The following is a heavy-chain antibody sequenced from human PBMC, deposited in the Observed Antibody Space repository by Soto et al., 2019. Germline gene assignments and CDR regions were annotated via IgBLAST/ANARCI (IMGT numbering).Heavy chain of an antibody. CDR2: ISTYNGHT. J-gene: IGHJ6*02. CDR3: ARAVGHCSDSSCYSSSVSDYNYALDV. V-gene: IGHV1-18*04. D-gene: IGHD2-15*01. Sequence: QLQLVQSGAEVKKPGASVKVSCMASGYIFSNYGITWVRQAPGQGLEWMGWISTYNGHTNYAHNIQGRVAMTTDTHSNTVYKELASLRSDDTAVYFCARAVGHCSDSSCYSSSVSDYNYALDVWGQGTSVTVSS. CDR1: GYIFSNYG.